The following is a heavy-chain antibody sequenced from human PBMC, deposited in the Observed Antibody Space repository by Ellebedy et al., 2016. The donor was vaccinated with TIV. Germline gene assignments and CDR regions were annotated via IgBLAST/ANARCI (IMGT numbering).Heavy chain of an antibody. CDR2: ISGSGGST. V-gene: IGHV3-23*01. Sequence: PGGSLRLSCAASGFTFSSYAMSWVRQAPGKGLEWVSSISGSGGSTYYADSVKGRFTISRDNSKNTLYLQMKSLRGDDTAVYYCAKATVVVRVSCLDHWGQGTLVTVSS. J-gene: IGHJ4*02. CDR1: GFTFSSYA. D-gene: IGHD4-23*01. CDR3: AKATVVVRVSCLDH.